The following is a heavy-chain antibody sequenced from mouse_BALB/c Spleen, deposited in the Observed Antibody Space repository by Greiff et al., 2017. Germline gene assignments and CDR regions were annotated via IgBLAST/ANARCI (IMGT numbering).Heavy chain of an antibody. J-gene: IGHJ2*01. CDR1: GYTFTDYW. CDR2: IDTSDSYT. CDR3: ASRDD. Sequence: QVQLKQPGAELVMPGASVKMSCKASGYTFTDYWMHWVKQRPGQGLEWIGAIDTSDSYTSYNQKFKGKATLTVDESSSTAYMQLSSLTSEDSAVYYCASRDDWGQGTTLTVSS. V-gene: IGHV1-69*01.